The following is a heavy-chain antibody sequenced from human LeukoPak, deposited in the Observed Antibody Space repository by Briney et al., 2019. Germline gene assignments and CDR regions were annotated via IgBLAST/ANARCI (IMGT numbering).Heavy chain of an antibody. J-gene: IGHJ3*01. CDR2: ISRSGSPI. Sequence: GGSLRLSCAASGFVVSDYYMSWIRQTPGKGLEWPSYISRSGSPIYYADSVKGRFIISRDNANNSLYLQMNSLRAEDTAVYYCQGTEGITVSDPFDVWGQGSMVTVSS. CDR3: QGTEGITVSDPFDV. D-gene: IGHD3-10*01. CDR1: GFVVSDYY. V-gene: IGHV3-11*04.